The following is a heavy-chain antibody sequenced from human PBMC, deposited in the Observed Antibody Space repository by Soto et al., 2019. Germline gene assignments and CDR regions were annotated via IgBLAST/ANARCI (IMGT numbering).Heavy chain of an antibody. V-gene: IGHV3-30*04. J-gene: IGHJ4*02. CDR3: ARDSRTDGYKYDYFDY. D-gene: IGHD5-12*01. CDR1: GFTFSNYA. CDR2: ISYDGRDE. Sequence: QVQLVESGGGVVQPGRSLRLSCTASGFTFSNYAIHWVRQAPGKGLEWVALISYDGRDEYYADSVKGRFTISRDNSKTSLYLQMNSLRADDTGMFYCARDSRTDGYKYDYFDYWGQGTLVTVSS.